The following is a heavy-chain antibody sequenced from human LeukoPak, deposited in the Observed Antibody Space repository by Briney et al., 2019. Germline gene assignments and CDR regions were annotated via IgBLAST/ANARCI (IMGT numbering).Heavy chain of an antibody. CDR2: IYYSGRT. CDR1: GGSISSNNYY. CDR3: ARATDYYYYYMDV. J-gene: IGHJ6*03. Sequence: SETLSLTCTVSGGSISSNNYYWGWIRQPPGKGLEWIGSIYYSGRTYYNPSLKSRVTISVDTSKNQFSLKLSSVTAADTAIYYCARATDYYYYYMDVWGKGTTVTVSS. V-gene: IGHV4-39*07.